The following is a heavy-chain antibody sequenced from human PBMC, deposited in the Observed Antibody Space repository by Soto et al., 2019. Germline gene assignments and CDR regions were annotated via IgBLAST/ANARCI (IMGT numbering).Heavy chain of an antibody. CDR1: GFTLSSYW. CDR3: ARSRDGDNFVGDC. J-gene: IGHJ4*02. D-gene: IGHD1-26*01. CDR2: INIDGSST. Sequence: EVQLVESGGGLVQPGGSLRLSCAASGFTLSSYWMHWVRQAPGNGLVWISRINIDGSSTSYADSVKGRFTISRDNAKNTLYLQVNSLRAEDTAVYYCARSRDGDNFVGDCWGQGTLVTVSS. V-gene: IGHV3-74*01.